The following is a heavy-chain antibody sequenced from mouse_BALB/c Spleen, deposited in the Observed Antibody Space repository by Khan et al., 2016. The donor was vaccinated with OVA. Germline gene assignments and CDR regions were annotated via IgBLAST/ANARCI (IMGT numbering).Heavy chain of an antibody. CDR1: GYSFTGYF. V-gene: IGHV1-20*02. CDR2: INPHVGET. D-gene: IGHD1-1*01. J-gene: IGHJ2*01. CDR3: TRIYGSDFDY. Sequence: EVQRVESGPELVKPGASVKISCKASGYSFTGYFMNWVMQSHGKSLEWIGRINPHVGETFFNPKFKGKATLTVDEPSSTAHMELRSLASEDSAVYYCTRIYGSDFDYWGQGTTLTVSS.